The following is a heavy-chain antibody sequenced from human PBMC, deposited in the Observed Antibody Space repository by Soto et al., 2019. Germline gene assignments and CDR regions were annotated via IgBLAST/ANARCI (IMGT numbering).Heavy chain of an antibody. V-gene: IGHV3-64D*08. CDR3: VKDIVVVVAATNFDY. J-gene: IGHJ4*02. CDR1: GFTFSSYA. CDR2: ISSNGGST. D-gene: IGHD2-15*01. Sequence: GGSLRLSCSASGFTFSSYAMHWVRQAPGKGLEYVSAISSNGGSTYYADSVKGRFTISRDNSKNTLYLQMSSLRAEDTAVYYCVKDIVVVVAATNFDYWGQGTLVTVSS.